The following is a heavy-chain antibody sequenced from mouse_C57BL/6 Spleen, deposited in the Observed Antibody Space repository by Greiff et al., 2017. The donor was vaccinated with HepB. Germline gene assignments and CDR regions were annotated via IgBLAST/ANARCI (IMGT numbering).Heavy chain of an antibody. Sequence: GGGLVQPKGSLKLSCAASGFSFNTYAMNWVRQAPGQGLEWVARIRSKSNNYATYYADSVKDRFTISRDDSESMLYLQMNNLKTEDTAMYYCVRHVEYYDDAMDYWGQGTSVTVSS. D-gene: IGHD2-4*01. CDR3: VRHVEYYDDAMDY. CDR2: IRSKSNNYAT. CDR1: GFSFNTYA. V-gene: IGHV10-1*01. J-gene: IGHJ4*01.